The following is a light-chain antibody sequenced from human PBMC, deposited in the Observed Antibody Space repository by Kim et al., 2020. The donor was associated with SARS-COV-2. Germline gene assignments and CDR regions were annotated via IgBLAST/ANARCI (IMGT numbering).Light chain of an antibody. CDR1: KLGDKY. V-gene: IGLV3-1*01. CDR3: HALDSSTVV. Sequence: SYELTQPPSVSVSPGQTAYITCSGNKLGDKYVCWYQQKPGLSPVLVIYQDNKRPSGISERFSGSNSGNTATLTISGTQALDDADYYCHALDSSTVV. J-gene: IGLJ2*01. CDR2: QDN.